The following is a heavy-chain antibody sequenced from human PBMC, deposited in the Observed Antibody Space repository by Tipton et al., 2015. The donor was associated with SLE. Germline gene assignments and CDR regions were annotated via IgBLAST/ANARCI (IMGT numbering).Heavy chain of an antibody. CDR3: AREAGDPPYFQH. J-gene: IGHJ1*01. D-gene: IGHD2-21*02. Sequence: LRLSCAVYGGSFSGYYWSWIRQPPGKGLEWIGEINHSGSTNYNPSLKSRVTISVDTSKNQFSLKLSSVTAADTAVYYCAREAGDPPYFQHWGQGTLVTVSS. CDR1: GGSFSGYY. V-gene: IGHV4-34*01. CDR2: INHSGST.